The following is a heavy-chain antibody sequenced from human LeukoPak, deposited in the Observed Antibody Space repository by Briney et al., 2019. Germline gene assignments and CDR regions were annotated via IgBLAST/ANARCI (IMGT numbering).Heavy chain of an antibody. D-gene: IGHD3-3*01. CDR2: ISGSGGST. V-gene: IGHV3-23*01. CDR1: GFTFSSYA. J-gene: IGHJ3*02. Sequence: PGGSLRLSCAASGFTFSSYAMSWVRQAPGKGLEWVSAISGSGGSTYYADSVKGRFTISRDNSKNTLYLQMNSLRAEDTAVYYCATRRTYYDFWSGYPDAFDIWGQGTMVTVSS. CDR3: ATRRTYYDFWSGYPDAFDI.